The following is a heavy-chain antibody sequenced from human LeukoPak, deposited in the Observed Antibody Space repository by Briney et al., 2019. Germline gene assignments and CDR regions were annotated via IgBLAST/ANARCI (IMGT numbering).Heavy chain of an antibody. CDR1: GRSISSYY. CDR2: IYYSGNT. CDR3: ARRGSGASLEYYFDL. Sequence: SETLSLTCTVSGRSISSYYWSWIRQPPEKGLEYIGYIYYSGNTNSNPSLNSRVTISVDTSKNQFSLKLSSVTAADTAVYYCARRGSGASLEYYFDLWGRGTLVTVSS. J-gene: IGHJ2*01. D-gene: IGHD1-14*01. V-gene: IGHV4-59*08.